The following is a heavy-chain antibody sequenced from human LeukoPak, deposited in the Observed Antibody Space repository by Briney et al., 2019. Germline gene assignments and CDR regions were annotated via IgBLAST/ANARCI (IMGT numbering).Heavy chain of an antibody. CDR1: GFTFSNAW. J-gene: IGHJ3*02. D-gene: IGHD3-3*01. Sequence: GGSLRLSCAASGFTFSNAWMSWVRQAPGKGLEWVSYIDGHSGIIYYADSVQGRFTISRDNAKDSVFLQMNGLRVDDTAVYYCARTYDFGRGPPGDAFDNWGQGTLVTVPS. V-gene: IGHV3-48*01. CDR3: ARTYDFGRGPPGDAFDN. CDR2: IDGHSGII.